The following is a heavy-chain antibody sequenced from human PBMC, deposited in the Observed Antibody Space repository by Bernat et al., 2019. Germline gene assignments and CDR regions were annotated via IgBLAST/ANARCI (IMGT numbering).Heavy chain of an antibody. V-gene: IGHV4-39*01. CDR2: VYYSGST. CDR1: GGSISSYSYY. J-gene: IGHJ5*02. D-gene: IGHD2-15*01. Sequence: QLQLQASGPGLVEPSETLSLTCTVSGGSISSYSYYWAWMRQPPGKGLEWIGSVYYSGSTYYNPSLKSRVTISVDTPENQFSLKLRSGTATDTAVYYCAQHSSLVVASTNWFDPWGQGTLVTVSS. CDR3: AQHSSLVVASTNWFDP.